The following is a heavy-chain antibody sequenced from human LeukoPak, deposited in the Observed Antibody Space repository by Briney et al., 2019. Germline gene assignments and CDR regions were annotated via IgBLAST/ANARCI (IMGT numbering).Heavy chain of an antibody. CDR3: ARDGGSGYPDLNWFDP. CDR2: INPNSGGT. D-gene: IGHD3-22*01. Sequence: GASVKVSCKASGYTFTGYYMHWVRQAPGQGLEWMGWINPNSGGTNYAQKFQGRATMTRDTSISTAYMELSRLRSDDTAVYYCARDGGSGYPDLNWFDPWGQGTLVTVSS. J-gene: IGHJ5*02. CDR1: GYTFTGYY. V-gene: IGHV1-2*02.